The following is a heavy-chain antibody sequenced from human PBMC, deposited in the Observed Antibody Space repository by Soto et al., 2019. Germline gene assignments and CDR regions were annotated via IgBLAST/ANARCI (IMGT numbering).Heavy chain of an antibody. D-gene: IGHD6-19*01. CDR3: ARVPPYSSGWFDY. J-gene: IGHJ4*02. Sequence: ASVKVSCKASGYTFTGYYMHWVRQAPGQGLEWMGWINPNSGGTNYAQKFQGRVTMTRDTSISTAYMELSRLRSDDTAVYYCARVPPYSSGWFDYWGQGTLVTVSS. V-gene: IGHV1-2*02. CDR1: GYTFTGYY. CDR2: INPNSGGT.